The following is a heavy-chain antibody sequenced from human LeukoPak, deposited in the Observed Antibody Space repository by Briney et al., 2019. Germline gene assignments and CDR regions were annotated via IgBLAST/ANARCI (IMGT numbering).Heavy chain of an antibody. Sequence: SETLSLTCTVSGGSISSYYWSWIRQPAGKGLEWIGRIYTSGSTNYNPSLKSRVTMSVDTSKNQFSLKLSSVTAADTAVYYCARARIGGQKHLNYYGSGSYLYYMDVWGKGTTVTVSS. D-gene: IGHD3-10*01. CDR1: GGSISSYY. J-gene: IGHJ6*03. CDR3: ARARIGGQKHLNYYGSGSYLYYMDV. CDR2: IYTSGST. V-gene: IGHV4-4*07.